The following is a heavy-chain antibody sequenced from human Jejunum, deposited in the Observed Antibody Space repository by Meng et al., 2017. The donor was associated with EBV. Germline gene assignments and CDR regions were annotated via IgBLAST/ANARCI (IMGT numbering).Heavy chain of an antibody. V-gene: IGHV7-4-1*02. CDR3: ARSYYYESSGYYAGDFDH. CDR2: INTNTGNP. J-gene: IGHJ4*02. CDR1: GYTFTGYA. D-gene: IGHD3-22*01. Sequence: QVQLVQSGSELQKPXDSVKVSCKASGYTFTGYAMNWVRQAPGQGLEWMGWINTNTGNPTYAQGFRGPFVFSLDTSVNTAYLQISSVKAEDTAVYYCARSYYYESSGYYAGDFDHWGQGTLVTVSS.